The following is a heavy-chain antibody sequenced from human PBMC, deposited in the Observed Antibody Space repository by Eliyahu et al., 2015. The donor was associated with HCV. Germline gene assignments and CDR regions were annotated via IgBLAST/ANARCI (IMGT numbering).Heavy chain of an antibody. CDR3: ASSYGSGYYYEGSRRFQH. Sequence: QVQLQESGPGLAKPSQTLSLTCTVSGGSXSSGXYYWSWMRQHPGKGLEWIGYIXYSGSTYYNPSLKSRVTISVDTSKNQFSLKLSSVTAADTAVYYCASSYGSGYYYEGSRRFQHWGQGTLVTVSS. D-gene: IGHD3-22*01. V-gene: IGHV4-31*03. J-gene: IGHJ1*01. CDR2: IXYSGST. CDR1: GGSXSSGXYY.